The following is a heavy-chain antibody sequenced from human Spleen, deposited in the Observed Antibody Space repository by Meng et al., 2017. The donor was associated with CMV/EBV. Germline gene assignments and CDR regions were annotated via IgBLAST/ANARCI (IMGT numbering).Heavy chain of an antibody. J-gene: IGHJ6*02. V-gene: IGHV3-15*01. CDR1: GFSFNNAW. CDR2: IKNKADGGTT. Sequence: GESLKISCAASGFSFNNAWMNWVRQAPGKGLEWVGRIKNKADGGTTDYSAPVKDRFTISRDDSNNTLYLQMNSLNSEDTAVYYCATEYSSSRTYYYYGMDVWGQGTTVTVSS. CDR3: ATEYSSSRTYYYYGMDV. D-gene: IGHD6-6*01.